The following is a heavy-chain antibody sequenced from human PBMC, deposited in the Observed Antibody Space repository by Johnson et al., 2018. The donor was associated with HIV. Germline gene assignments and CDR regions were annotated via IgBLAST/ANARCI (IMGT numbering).Heavy chain of an antibody. J-gene: IGHJ3*02. CDR1: GFTFSSYA. Sequence: QVQLVESGGGVVQPGRSLRLSCAASGFTFSSYAMYWVRQAPGKGLEWVAVISYDGSNKYYADSVKGRFTISRDNSKNTLYLQMNSLRGEDTAVYYCARRRVAGDDAFDMWGQGTMVSVSS. V-gene: IGHV3-30*04. CDR2: ISYDGSNK. D-gene: IGHD6-19*01. CDR3: ARRRVAGDDAFDM.